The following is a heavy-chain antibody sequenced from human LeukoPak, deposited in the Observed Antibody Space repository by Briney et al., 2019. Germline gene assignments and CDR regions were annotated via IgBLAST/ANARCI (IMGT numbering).Heavy chain of an antibody. CDR2: ISAYNGNT. J-gene: IGHJ6*02. Sequence: ASVKVSCKASGYTCTSYGISWVRQAPGQGLEWMGWISAYNGNTNYAQKLQGRVTMTTDTSTSTAYMELRSLRSDDTAVYYCARGPTASITMVRGVIITSPPVYYYYGMDVWGQGTTVTVSS. D-gene: IGHD3-10*01. CDR1: GYTCTSYG. V-gene: IGHV1-18*01. CDR3: ARGPTASITMVRGVIITSPPVYYYYGMDV.